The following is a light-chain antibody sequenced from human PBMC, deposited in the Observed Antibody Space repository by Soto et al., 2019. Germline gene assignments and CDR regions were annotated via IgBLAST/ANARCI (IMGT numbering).Light chain of an antibody. CDR3: SSYTTSSTPCI. CDR2: DVS. V-gene: IGLV2-14*01. Sequence: QSALTQPASVSGSPGQSITISCTGTSSDLGGYNYVSWYQQHPGKAPKLMIYDVSNRPSGVSNRFSGSKSGNTASLTISGLQAEDEADYYCSSYTTSSTPCIFGGGTKLTVL. CDR1: SSDLGGYNY. J-gene: IGLJ2*01.